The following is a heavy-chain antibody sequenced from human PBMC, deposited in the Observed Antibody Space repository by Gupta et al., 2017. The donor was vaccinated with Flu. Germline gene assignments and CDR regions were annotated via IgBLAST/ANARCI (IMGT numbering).Heavy chain of an antibody. D-gene: IGHD3-22*01. CDR2: ISGSGGST. Sequence: PGKGLEWVSAISGSGGSTYYADSVKGRFTISRDNAKNTLYLQMNSLRAEDTAVYYCANPPGIYYDSSGHKGYWGQGTLVTVSS. CDR3: ANPPGIYYDSSGHKGY. J-gene: IGHJ4*02. V-gene: IGHV3-23*01.